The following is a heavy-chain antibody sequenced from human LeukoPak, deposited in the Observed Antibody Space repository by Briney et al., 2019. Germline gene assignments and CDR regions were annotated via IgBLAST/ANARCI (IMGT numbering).Heavy chain of an antibody. Sequence: SETLSLTCAVYGGSFSGYYWSWIRQPPGKGLEWIGETNHSGSTNYNPSLKSRVTISVDTSKNQFSLKLSSVTAADTAVYYCAGGGNYDILTGYQGYWGQGTLVTVSS. CDR3: AGGGNYDILTGYQGY. D-gene: IGHD3-9*01. CDR1: GGSFSGYY. J-gene: IGHJ4*02. CDR2: TNHSGST. V-gene: IGHV4-34*01.